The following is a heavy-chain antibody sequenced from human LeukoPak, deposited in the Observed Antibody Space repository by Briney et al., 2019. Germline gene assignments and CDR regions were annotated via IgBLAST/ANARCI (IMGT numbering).Heavy chain of an antibody. V-gene: IGHV1-8*03. CDR2: MNPNSGNT. Sequence: ASVKVSCKASGYTFTSYAMNWVRQATGQGLEWMGWMNPNSGNTGYAQKFQGRVSLTRDTSISTAYMELSSLRSEDTAVYYCAKNIALTGEFDSWGQGTLVTVSS. CDR3: AKNIALTGEFDS. J-gene: IGHJ4*02. CDR1: GYTFTSYA. D-gene: IGHD7-27*01.